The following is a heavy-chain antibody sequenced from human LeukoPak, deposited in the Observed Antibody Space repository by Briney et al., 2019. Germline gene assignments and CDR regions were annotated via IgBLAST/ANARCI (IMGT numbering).Heavy chain of an antibody. D-gene: IGHD3-10*01. CDR1: GYTFTSYD. CDR2: MNPNSGNT. V-gene: IGHV1-8*03. J-gene: IGHJ4*02. Sequence: ASVKVSCKASGYTFTSYDINWVRQATGQGLEWMGWMNPNSGNTGYAQKFQGRVTITRNTSISTAYMELSSLRSEDTAVYYCARGLVRTMVRGVIIGFGYWGQGTLATVSS. CDR3: ARGLVRTMVRGVIIGFGY.